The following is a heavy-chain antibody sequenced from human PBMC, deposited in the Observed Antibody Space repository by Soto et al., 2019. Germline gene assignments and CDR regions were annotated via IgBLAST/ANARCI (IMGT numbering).Heavy chain of an antibody. CDR1: GGSISSSSYY. V-gene: IGHV4-39*01. CDR3: ARQKFVWGSYRQRYFDY. J-gene: IGHJ4*02. D-gene: IGHD3-16*02. CDR2: IYYSGST. Sequence: SSETLSLTCTVSGGSISSSSYYWGWIRQPPGKGLEWIGSIYYSGSTYYNPSLKSRVTISVDTSKNQFSLKLSSVTAADTAVYYCARQKFVWGSYRQRYFDYWGQGTLVTVSS.